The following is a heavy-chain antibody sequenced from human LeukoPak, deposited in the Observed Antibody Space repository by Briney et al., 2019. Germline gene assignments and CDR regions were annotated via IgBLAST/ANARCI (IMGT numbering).Heavy chain of an antibody. CDR1: GGSFSGYY. CDR3: VRLNWRRKAFDV. Sequence: SETLSLTCAVYGGSFSGYYWSWIRQPPGKGLEWIGEINHSGSTNYNPSLKGRVTISVDTSKNQFSLKLSSVTAADTAVYYCVRLNWRRKAFDVWGQGTMVTVSS. CDR2: INHSGST. D-gene: IGHD1-20*01. J-gene: IGHJ3*01. V-gene: IGHV4-34*01.